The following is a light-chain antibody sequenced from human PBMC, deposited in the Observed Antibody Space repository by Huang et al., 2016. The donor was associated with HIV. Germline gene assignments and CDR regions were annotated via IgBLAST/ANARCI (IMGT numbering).Light chain of an antibody. J-gene: IGKJ1*01. V-gene: IGKV3-20*01. CDR2: AAS. Sequence: EIVLTQSPGTLSLSPGQRLTLSCSASQTVSNDYLAWSQQTPGQSPRLLIYAASTRAAGIPDRFSGSGSATDFILTVSRLEPEDSAVYYCQQYALSPWTFGHGTKVEI. CDR3: QQYALSPWT. CDR1: QTVSNDY.